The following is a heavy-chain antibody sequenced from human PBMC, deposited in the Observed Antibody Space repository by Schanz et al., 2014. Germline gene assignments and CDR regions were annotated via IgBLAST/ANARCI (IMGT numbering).Heavy chain of an antibody. CDR2: FIPILDVG. CDR1: GYTFTSYS. J-gene: IGHJ4*02. D-gene: IGHD2-21*01. Sequence: QVLQVQSGSELKKPGTSVKVSCKASGYTFTSYSMHWVRQARGQGLEWVGRFIPILDVGNYAQQFQGRVTFTADKSTSTAYMELSSLRYEDTALYYCARDRLECGAECYSVEVFEIWGQGTLVIGSS. CDR3: ARDRLECGAECYSVEVFEI. V-gene: IGHV1-69*09.